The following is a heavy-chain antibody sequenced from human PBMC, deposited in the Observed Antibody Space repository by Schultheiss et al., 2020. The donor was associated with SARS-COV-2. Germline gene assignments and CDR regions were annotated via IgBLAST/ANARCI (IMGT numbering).Heavy chain of an antibody. V-gene: IGHV3-30*07. Sequence: GESLKISCAASGFTFSRYGMHWVRQAPGKGLEWVAVISYDGSNKDYADSVKGRFTISRDNSKNTLYLQMNSLRAEDTAVYYCAREGAGIVVVPAAPNWGQGTLVTVSS. D-gene: IGHD2-2*01. J-gene: IGHJ4*02. CDR2: ISYDGSNK. CDR1: GFTFSRYG. CDR3: AREGAGIVVVPAAPN.